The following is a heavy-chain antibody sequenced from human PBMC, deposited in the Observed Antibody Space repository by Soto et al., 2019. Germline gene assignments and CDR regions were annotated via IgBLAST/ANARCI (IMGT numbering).Heavy chain of an antibody. J-gene: IGHJ5*02. Sequence: EVRLLESGGGLAQPGGSRRLSCAASGFTFSSSAMNWVRQAPGKGLEWVSSIRVGGGDTFYADSVRGRFTVSRDISRNTLYLQMNSLRAEDTAIYYCEKCSVGTVRTSGWCNWFDLWGQGTLVTVSS. CDR2: IRVGGGDT. D-gene: IGHD6-19*01. V-gene: IGHV3-23*01. CDR1: GFTFSSSA. CDR3: EKCSVGTVRTSGWCNWFDL.